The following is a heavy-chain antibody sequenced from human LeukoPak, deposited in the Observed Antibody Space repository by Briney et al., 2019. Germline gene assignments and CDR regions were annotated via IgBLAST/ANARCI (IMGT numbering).Heavy chain of an antibody. V-gene: IGHV5-51*01. Sequence: GESLKISCKGSGYSFTSYWIGWVRQMPGKGLEWMGIIYPGDSDTRYSPSFQGQVTISADKSISTAYLQWSSLKASDAAMYYCARQLVGNYYYMDAWGKGTTVTISS. J-gene: IGHJ6*03. CDR2: IYPGDSDT. CDR1: GYSFTSYW. CDR3: ARQLVGNYYYMDA. D-gene: IGHD1-26*01.